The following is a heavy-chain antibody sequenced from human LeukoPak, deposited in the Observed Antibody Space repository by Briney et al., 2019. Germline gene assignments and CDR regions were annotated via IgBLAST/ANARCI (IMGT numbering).Heavy chain of an antibody. J-gene: IGHJ6*03. CDR1: GGSFSGYY. CDR3: ARVKGASNYYYYYMDV. CDR2: INHSGST. V-gene: IGHV4-34*01. Sequence: SETLSLTCAVYGGSFSGYYWSWIRQPPGKGLEWIGEINHSGSTNYNPSLKSRVTISVDTSKNQFSLKLSSVTAADTAVYYCARVKGASNYYYYYMDVWGKGTTVTVSS.